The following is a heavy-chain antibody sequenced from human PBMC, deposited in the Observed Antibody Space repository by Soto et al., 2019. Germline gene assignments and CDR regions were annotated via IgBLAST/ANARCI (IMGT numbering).Heavy chain of an antibody. Sequence: ASGAVSWKASGYTFSSYVISWVRQAPGQGLEWMGWISAYNGNKKYAQKLQGRVTMTTDTSTSTAYMELRSLRSDDTAVYYCAREAYCGGDCYLSYDYWGQGTLVTVSS. J-gene: IGHJ4*02. CDR1: GYTFSSYV. D-gene: IGHD2-21*02. CDR2: ISAYNGNK. V-gene: IGHV1-18*01. CDR3: AREAYCGGDCYLSYDY.